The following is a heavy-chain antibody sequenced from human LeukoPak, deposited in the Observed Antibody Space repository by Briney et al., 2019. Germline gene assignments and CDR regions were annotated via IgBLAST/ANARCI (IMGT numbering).Heavy chain of an antibody. J-gene: IGHJ3*02. CDR2: IYYTGNT. V-gene: IGHV4-39*01. D-gene: IGHD6-19*01. CDR3: ARQGWQWLVGAFDI. CDR1: GASISGSGYY. Sequence: SETLSLTCAVSGASISGSGYYLGWIRQPPGKGLEWIGNIYYTGNTYYNASLQSRVTISIDTSKNQFSLRLNSVTAADTAVYYCARQGWQWLVGAFDIWGQGTMVTVSS.